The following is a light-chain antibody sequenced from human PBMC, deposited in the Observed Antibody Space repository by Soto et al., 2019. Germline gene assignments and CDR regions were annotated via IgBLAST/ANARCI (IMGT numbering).Light chain of an antibody. V-gene: IGKV3-20*01. CDR2: GAS. Sequence: PGGRVTLSCRASQDIRSSLAWYQQKPGQPPRLLIYGASSRATGIPDRFSGSGSGTDFTLTISRLAPEDFAVYYCHQYGSSPTFGQGTRLEIK. J-gene: IGKJ5*01. CDR3: HQYGSSPT. CDR1: QDIRSS.